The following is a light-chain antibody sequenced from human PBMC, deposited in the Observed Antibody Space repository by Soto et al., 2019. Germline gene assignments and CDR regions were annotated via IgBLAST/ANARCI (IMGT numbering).Light chain of an antibody. CDR2: DAS. Sequence: DIQMTQSPSTLSASVGDRVTITCRASQSIDTSLAWYQQKPGKAPKLLIYDASSLESGVPSRLSGSGSGTEFTLTTSSLQPDDFTTYSGQQYNSYSGTFGQVTKVDIX. CDR3: QQYNSYSGT. V-gene: IGKV1-5*01. J-gene: IGKJ1*01. CDR1: QSIDTS.